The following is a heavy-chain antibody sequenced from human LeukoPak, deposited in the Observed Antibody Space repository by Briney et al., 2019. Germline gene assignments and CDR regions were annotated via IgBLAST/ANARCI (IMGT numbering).Heavy chain of an antibody. CDR2: IYHSGST. J-gene: IGHJ5*02. V-gene: IGHV4-59*12. D-gene: IGHD2-2*01. CDR1: GGSISSYY. Sequence: SETLSLTCTVSGGSISSYYWSRIRQPPGKGLEWIGYIYHSGSTYYNPSLKSRVTISVDRSKNQFSLKLSSVTAADTAVYYCARGLGYCSSTSCGPFDPWGQGTLVAVSS. CDR3: ARGLGYCSSTSCGPFDP.